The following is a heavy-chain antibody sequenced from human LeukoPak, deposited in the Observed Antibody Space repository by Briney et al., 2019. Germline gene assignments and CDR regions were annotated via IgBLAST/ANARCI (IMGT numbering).Heavy chain of an antibody. Sequence: SVKVSCKASGYTFTSYAISGVRQAPGQGLEWMGGIIPIFGTANYAQKFQGRVTITADESTSTAYMELSSLRSEDTAVYYCASLGSPLFHYYYMDVWGKGTTVTVSS. CDR2: IIPIFGTA. CDR1: GYTFTSYA. D-gene: IGHD2-21*01. J-gene: IGHJ6*03. CDR3: ASLGSPLFHYYYMDV. V-gene: IGHV1-69*13.